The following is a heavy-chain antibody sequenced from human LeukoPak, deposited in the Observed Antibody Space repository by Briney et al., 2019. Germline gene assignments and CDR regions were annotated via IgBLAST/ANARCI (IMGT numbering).Heavy chain of an antibody. CDR2: INPSGGST. CDR1: GYTFTSYY. Sequence: ASVKVSCKASGYTFTSYYMHWVRQVPGQGLERMGIINPSGGSTSYAQKFQGRVTMTRDTSTSTVYMELSSLRSEDTAVYYCARDDCGGDCYWVYWGQGTLVTVSS. CDR3: ARDDCGGDCYWVY. J-gene: IGHJ4*02. D-gene: IGHD2-21*02. V-gene: IGHV1-46*01.